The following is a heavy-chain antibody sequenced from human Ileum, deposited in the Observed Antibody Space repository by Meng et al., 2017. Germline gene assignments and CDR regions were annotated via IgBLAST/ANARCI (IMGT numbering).Heavy chain of an antibody. CDR2: INHSGNT. V-gene: IGHV4-34*01. CDR3: ARGREQQLVRGFGY. D-gene: IGHD6-6*01. Sequence: QLQQWGAVLLEPSQTLTLTCAVYCGSFSGYYCSWLRQPPGKGLEWIGEINHSGNTNYNPSLKSRVTLSLDTSKNHFSLNLTSVTAADTAVYYCARGREQQLVRGFGYWGQGTLVTVSS. CDR1: CGSFSGYY. J-gene: IGHJ4*02.